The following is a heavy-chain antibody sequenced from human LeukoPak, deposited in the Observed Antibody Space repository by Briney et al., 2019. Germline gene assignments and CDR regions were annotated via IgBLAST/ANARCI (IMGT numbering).Heavy chain of an antibody. CDR1: GFTFGSYW. Sequence: GGPLRLSCEASGFTFGSYWMSWVRQAPGKGLEWVANIKQDGSEKYYVDSVKGRFTISRDNAKNSLYLQINSLRVDDTAVYCCARGMGSSWYYVLVNYAMDVWGQGTTVIVSS. CDR3: ARGMGSSWYYVLVNYAMDV. D-gene: IGHD6-13*01. CDR2: IKQDGSEK. V-gene: IGHV3-7*01. J-gene: IGHJ6*02.